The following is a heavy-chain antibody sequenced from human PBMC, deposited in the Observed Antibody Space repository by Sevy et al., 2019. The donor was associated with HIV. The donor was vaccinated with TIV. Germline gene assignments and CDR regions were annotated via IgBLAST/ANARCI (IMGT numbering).Heavy chain of an antibody. V-gene: IGHV1-3*01. CDR3: ARGYWIAAEYFQH. Sequence: ASVKVSCKASGYTFTSYAMHWVRQAPGQRLEWMGWINAGNGNTKYSQKFQGRVTITRDTSASTAYMELSSLRSEDTAVYYCARGYWIAAEYFQHWGQSTLVTVSS. CDR2: INAGNGNT. J-gene: IGHJ1*01. D-gene: IGHD1-20*01. CDR1: GYTFTSYA.